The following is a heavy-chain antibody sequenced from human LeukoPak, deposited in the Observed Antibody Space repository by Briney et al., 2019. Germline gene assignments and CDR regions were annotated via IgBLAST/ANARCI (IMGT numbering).Heavy chain of an antibody. CDR3: ARAVAGTGAFDI. V-gene: IGHV3-21*01. J-gene: IGHJ3*02. CDR2: ISSSSSYI. Sequence: GGSLRLSCAASGFTFSSYSMNWVRQAPGKGLEWVSSISSSSSYIYYAYSVKGRFTLSRDNAKNSLYLQMNSLRAEDTAVYYCARAVAGTGAFDIWGQGTMVTVSS. CDR1: GFTFSSYS. D-gene: IGHD6-19*01.